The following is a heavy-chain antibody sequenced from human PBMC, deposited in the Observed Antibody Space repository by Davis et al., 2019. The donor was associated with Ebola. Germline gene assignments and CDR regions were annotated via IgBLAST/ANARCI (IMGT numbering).Heavy chain of an antibody. CDR2: IYSSGST. V-gene: IGHV4-30-4*01. CDR1: GGSISSGDYY. CDR3: ARVQPADKGSDGMDV. Sequence: MPSETLSLTCTVSGGSISSGDYYWSWIRQPPGKGLEWIGYIYSSGSTYYNPSLKSRVTISVDTSKNQFSLKLSSVTAADTAVYYCARVQPADKGSDGMDVWGQGTTVTVSS. J-gene: IGHJ6*02. D-gene: IGHD2-2*01.